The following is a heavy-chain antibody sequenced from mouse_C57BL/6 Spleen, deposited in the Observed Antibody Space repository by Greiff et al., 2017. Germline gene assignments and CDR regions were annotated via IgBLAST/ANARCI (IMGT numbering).Heavy chain of an antibody. J-gene: IGHJ2*01. CDR3: AREDYGSFDY. CDR2: INYDGSST. V-gene: IGHV5-16*01. CDR1: GFTFSDYY. D-gene: IGHD1-1*01. Sequence: EVQLVESEGGLVQPGSSMKLSCTASGFTFSDYYMAWVRQVPEKGLEWVANINYDGSSTYYLDSLKSRFIISRDNAKNILYLQMSSLKSEDTATYYCAREDYGSFDYWGQGTTLTVSS.